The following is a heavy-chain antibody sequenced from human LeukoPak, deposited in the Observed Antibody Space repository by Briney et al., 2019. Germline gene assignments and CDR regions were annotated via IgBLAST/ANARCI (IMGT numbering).Heavy chain of an antibody. D-gene: IGHD3-10*01. CDR3: AKDTHYGSGSYYPDY. Sequence: GGSLRLSCAASGFTFSSYAMHWVRQAPGKGLEYVSAISSNGGSTYYANSVKGRFTISRDNSKNTLYLQMNSLRAEDTAVYYCAKDTHYGSGSYYPDYWGQGTLVTVSS. V-gene: IGHV3-64*01. CDR2: ISSNGGST. J-gene: IGHJ4*02. CDR1: GFTFSSYA.